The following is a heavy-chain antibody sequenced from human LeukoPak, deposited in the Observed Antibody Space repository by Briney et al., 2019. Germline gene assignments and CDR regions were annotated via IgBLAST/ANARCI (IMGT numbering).Heavy chain of an antibody. D-gene: IGHD2-2*01. V-gene: IGHV1-2*02. CDR1: GYTFTGYY. CDR2: INPNTGGT. CDR3: ARGVVVPAALYYYYMDV. Sequence: GASVKVSCKASGYTFTGYYIHWVRQAPGQGLEWMGWINPNTGGTNYAQEFQGRVTMTRDTSISTAYMELSRLRSDDTAVYYCARGVVVPAALYYYYMDVWGKGTTVTVSS. J-gene: IGHJ6*03.